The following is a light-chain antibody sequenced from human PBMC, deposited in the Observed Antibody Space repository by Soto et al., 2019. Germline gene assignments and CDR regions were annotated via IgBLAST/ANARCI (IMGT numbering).Light chain of an antibody. Sequence: DIQMTQSPSTLSASVGERATLTCRASQNVNKWLAWFQQQPPKVPTLLLFDASTLQTGVPSRFGGGGCATAFTPTISSLQAADFVTYYCQQHNSYSPWTFGQGTKVDIK. V-gene: IGKV1-5*01. CDR2: DAS. CDR1: QNVNKW. CDR3: QQHNSYSPWT. J-gene: IGKJ1*01.